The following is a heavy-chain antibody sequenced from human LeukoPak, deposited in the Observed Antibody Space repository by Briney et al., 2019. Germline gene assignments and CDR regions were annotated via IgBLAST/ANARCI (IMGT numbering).Heavy chain of an antibody. J-gene: IGHJ5*02. Sequence: GGSLRLSCAASGFTFSSYSMNWVRQAPGKGLEWVSSISSSSSYIYYADSVKGRFTISRDNAKNSLYLQMNSLRAEDTAVYYCARVGLKAHYDFWSGYWNWFDPWGQGTLVTVSS. D-gene: IGHD3-3*01. CDR2: ISSSSSYI. CDR3: ARVGLKAHYDFWSGYWNWFDP. CDR1: GFTFSSYS. V-gene: IGHV3-21*01.